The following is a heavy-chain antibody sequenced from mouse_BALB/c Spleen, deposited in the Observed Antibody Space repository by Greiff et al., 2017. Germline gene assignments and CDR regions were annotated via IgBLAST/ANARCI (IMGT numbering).Heavy chain of an antibody. CDR1: GDSITSCY. V-gene: IGHV3-8*02. CDR2: ISYSGST. CDR3: ARSIYYDLSYAMDY. D-gene: IGHD2-4*01. J-gene: IGHJ4*01. Sequence: EVKLAEPGPSLVKPSHTLSLTCSATGDSITSCYWNWIRKFPGNKLEYMGYISYSGSTYYYPSLKSRISTTRDTSKNQYYLQLNSVTTEDTATYYCARSIYYDLSYAMDYWGQGTSVTVSS.